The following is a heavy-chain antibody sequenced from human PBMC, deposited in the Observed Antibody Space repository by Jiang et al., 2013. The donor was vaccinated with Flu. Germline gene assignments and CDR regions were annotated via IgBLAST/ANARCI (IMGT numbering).Heavy chain of an antibody. D-gene: IGHD5-24*01. V-gene: IGHV1-46*03. CDR3: ARSYNHYEP. CDR2: INPNDGTT. J-gene: IGHJ5*02. CDR1: GNGFSNLY. Sequence: VQLVESGAEVKKPGASVKVSCKESGNGFSNLYMHWVRQVSGQGLEWLGMINPNDGTTIYAQRFQGRVTMTSDTPTRTVYMELRSLRSEDSAVYYCARSYNHYEPWGQGTLVSVSS.